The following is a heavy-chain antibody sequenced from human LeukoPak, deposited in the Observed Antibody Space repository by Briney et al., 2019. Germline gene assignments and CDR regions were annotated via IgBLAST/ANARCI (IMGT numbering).Heavy chain of an antibody. D-gene: IGHD3-16*02. J-gene: IGHJ4*02. CDR3: ARHGASDYVWGSYRYRRHFPHDY. CDR2: IYYSGST. V-gene: IGHV4-39*01. Sequence: PSETLSLTCTVSGGSISSSSHYWGWIRQPPGKGLEWIGSIYYSGSTYYNPSLKSRVTASVDTSKNQFSLKLSSVTAADTAVYYCARHGASDYVWGSYRYRRHFPHDYWGQETLVTVSS. CDR1: GGSISSSSHY.